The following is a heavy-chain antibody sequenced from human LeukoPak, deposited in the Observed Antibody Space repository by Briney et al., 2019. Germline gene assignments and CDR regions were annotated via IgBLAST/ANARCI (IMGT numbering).Heavy chain of an antibody. CDR2: IHSGDST. CDR3: ARSTVGATGRVGDTSYYYYGMDV. V-gene: IGHV3-53*01. D-gene: IGHD1-26*01. Sequence: GRTLRLSCAASVVTVSGNHMSCVSQAPGKGLEWVSVIHSGDSTHYVDSVKGRFTISRDNPKNVLLLQVKSLRAEDMAVYFCARSTVGATGRVGDTSYYYYGMDVWGQGTTVTVSS. CDR1: VVTVSGNH. J-gene: IGHJ6*02.